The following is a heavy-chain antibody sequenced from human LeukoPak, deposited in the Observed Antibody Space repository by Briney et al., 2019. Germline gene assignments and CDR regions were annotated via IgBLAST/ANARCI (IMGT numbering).Heavy chain of an antibody. Sequence: PSETLSLTCTVSGYSISSGYYWGWIRQPPGKGLEWIGSIYHSGSTYYNPSLKSRVTISVDTSKNQFSLKLSSVTAADTAVYYCARIERFLEFKLDYWGQGTLVTVSS. CDR1: GYSISSGYY. J-gene: IGHJ4*02. CDR2: IYHSGST. D-gene: IGHD3-3*01. CDR3: ARIERFLEFKLDY. V-gene: IGHV4-38-2*02.